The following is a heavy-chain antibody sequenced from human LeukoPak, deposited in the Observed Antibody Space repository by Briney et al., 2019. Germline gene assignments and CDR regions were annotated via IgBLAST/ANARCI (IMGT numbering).Heavy chain of an antibody. J-gene: IGHJ4*02. CDR2: INPSGDST. CDR1: GYTFTNYY. V-gene: IGHV1-46*01. Sequence: ASVKLSCKAPGYTFTNYYLHWVRQAPGQGLEWMGIINPSGDSTIYAQKFQGRVTMTRDTSTSTVHMELSSLRSEDTAAYYCASDHPDRYFDYWGQGTLVTASS. D-gene: IGHD1-14*01. CDR3: ASDHPDRYFDY.